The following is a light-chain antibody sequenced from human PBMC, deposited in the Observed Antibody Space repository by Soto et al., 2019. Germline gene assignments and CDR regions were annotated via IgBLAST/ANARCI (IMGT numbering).Light chain of an antibody. V-gene: IGKV1-39*01. CDR2: GAS. CDR1: QDISNS. CDR3: QQSYSTPYT. J-gene: IGKJ2*01. Sequence: DLPMTQTPPSLSLSVGDRVTITCRASQDISNSLNWYQQKPGKSPRALIYGASSLESGVPSRFSGRGSGTDFTLSISSLQPEDFATYFCQQSYSTPYTFGQGTSLRIK.